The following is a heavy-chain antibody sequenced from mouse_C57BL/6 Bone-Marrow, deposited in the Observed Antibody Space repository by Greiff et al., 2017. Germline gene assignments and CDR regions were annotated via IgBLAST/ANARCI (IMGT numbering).Heavy chain of an antibody. CDR3: ARHGSSLWYFDY. J-gene: IGHJ2*01. D-gene: IGHD1-1*01. Sequence: EVQLQQSGPVLVKPGASVKMSCKASGYTFTDYYMNWVKQSHGKSLEWIGVINPYNGGTSYNQKFKGKATLTVDKSSSTAYMELNSLTSEDSAVYYCARHGSSLWYFDYWGQGTTLTVSS. V-gene: IGHV1-19*01. CDR2: INPYNGGT. CDR1: GYTFTDYY.